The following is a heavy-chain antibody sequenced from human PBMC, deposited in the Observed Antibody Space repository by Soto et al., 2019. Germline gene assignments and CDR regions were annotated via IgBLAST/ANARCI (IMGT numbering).Heavy chain of an antibody. Sequence: ASVKVSCKASGYTFTGYYMHWVRQAPGQGLEWMGWINPNSGGTNYAQKFQGWVTMTRDTSISTAYMELSRLRSDDTAVYYCASVRGVSPYDAFDIWGQGTMFTVS. V-gene: IGHV1-2*04. CDR3: ASVRGVSPYDAFDI. CDR2: INPNSGGT. D-gene: IGHD3-10*01. CDR1: GYTFTGYY. J-gene: IGHJ3*02.